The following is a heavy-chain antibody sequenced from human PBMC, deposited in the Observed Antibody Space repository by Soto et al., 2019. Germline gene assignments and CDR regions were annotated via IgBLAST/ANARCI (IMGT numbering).Heavy chain of an antibody. CDR1: GFTFTSSA. CDR3: AADPTVTLSVVSGMDV. J-gene: IGHJ6*02. V-gene: IGHV1-58*01. CDR2: IVVGSGNT. Sequence: SVKVSCKASGFTFTSSAVQWVRQARGRRLEWIGWIVVGSGNTNYAQKFQERVTITRDMSTSTAYMELSSLRSEDTAVYYCAADPTVTLSVVSGMDVWGQGTTVTVSS. D-gene: IGHD4-4*01.